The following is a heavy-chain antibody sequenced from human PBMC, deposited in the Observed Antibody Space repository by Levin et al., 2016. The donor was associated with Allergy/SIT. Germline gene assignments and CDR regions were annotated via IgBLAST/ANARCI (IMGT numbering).Heavy chain of an antibody. CDR3: ARAGGVAATSGWFDP. J-gene: IGHJ5*02. V-gene: IGHV1-2*02. CDR1: GYTFTGYY. D-gene: IGHD2-15*01. Sequence: ASVKVSCKASGYTFTGYYMHWVRQAPGQGLEWMGWINPNSGGTNYAQKFQGRVTMTRDTSISTAYMELSRLRSDDTAVYYCARAGGVAATSGWFDPWGQGTLVTVSS. CDR2: INPNSGGT.